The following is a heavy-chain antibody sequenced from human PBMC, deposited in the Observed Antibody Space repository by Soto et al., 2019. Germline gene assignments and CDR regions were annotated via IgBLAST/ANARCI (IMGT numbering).Heavy chain of an antibody. CDR2: IYYSGST. D-gene: IGHD2-2*01. CDR1: GGSISSRSFY. V-gene: IGHV4-39*01. CDR3: ASRSSYCRHTTGYEDYFDY. Sequence: QLQLQESGPGLVKPSETLSLTCTVSGGSISSRSFYWGWIRQPPGMGLEWIGSIYYSGSTDYDPSLKIRLSISVDTSKNQFSLRLSSVTAADTAVYYCASRSSYCRHTTGYEDYFDYWGQGILVTVSS. J-gene: IGHJ4*02.